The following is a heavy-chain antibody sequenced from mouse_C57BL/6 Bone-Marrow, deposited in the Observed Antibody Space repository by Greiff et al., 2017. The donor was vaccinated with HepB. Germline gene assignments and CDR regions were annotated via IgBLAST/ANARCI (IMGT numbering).Heavy chain of an antibody. Sequence: VQLQQPGAELVKPGASVKLSCKASGYTFTSYWMQWVQQRPGQGLEWIGEIDPSDSYTNYNLKFKGKATLTVDTSSSTAYMQLSSLTSEDAAVYYGASGITTDFDYWGQGTTLTVSS. CDR2: IDPSDSYT. CDR3: ASGITTDFDY. J-gene: IGHJ2*01. D-gene: IGHD2-4*01. CDR1: GYTFTSYW. V-gene: IGHV1-50*01.